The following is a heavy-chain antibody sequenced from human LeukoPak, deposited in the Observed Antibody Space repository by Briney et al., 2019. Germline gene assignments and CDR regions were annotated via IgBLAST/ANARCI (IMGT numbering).Heavy chain of an antibody. J-gene: IGHJ4*02. Sequence: GGSLRLSCVASGFTFSTYDMSWVRQAPGKGLEWVSRISNSGYSTYFADSVKGRFTISRDNSKTTLYLQMNSLRAEDAAVYYCAKVVATILDYWGQGTLVTVSS. CDR3: AKVVATILDY. D-gene: IGHD5-12*01. V-gene: IGHV3-23*01. CDR1: GFTFSTYD. CDR2: ISNSGYST.